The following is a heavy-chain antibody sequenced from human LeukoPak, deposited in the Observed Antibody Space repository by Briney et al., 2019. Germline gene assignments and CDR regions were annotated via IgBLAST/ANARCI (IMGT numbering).Heavy chain of an antibody. V-gene: IGHV3-66*02. D-gene: IGHD2-2*01. Sequence: GGSLKLSCAASGFTVSSNYMSWVRQAPGKGLEWASVIYSGGSTYYADSVKGRFTISRDNSKNTLYLQMNSLRAEDTAVYYCARVIGSTRAYNWFDPWGQGTLVTVSS. J-gene: IGHJ5*02. CDR3: ARVIGSTRAYNWFDP. CDR2: IYSGGST. CDR1: GFTVSSNY.